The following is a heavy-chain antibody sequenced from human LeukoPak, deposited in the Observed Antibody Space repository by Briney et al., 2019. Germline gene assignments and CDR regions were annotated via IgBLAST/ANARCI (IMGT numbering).Heavy chain of an antibody. J-gene: IGHJ4*02. Sequence: SGGSLRLSCTASGFPLSSYSWNWVRQAPGKGLEWVSVIYSGGNTYYADSVKGRFTISRHNSKNMLYLQMNSLRAEDTAVYYCARSIGYSYSFDYWGQGTLVTVSS. CDR2: IYSGGNT. CDR3: ARSIGYSYSFDY. V-gene: IGHV3-53*04. D-gene: IGHD5-18*01. CDR1: GFPLSSYS.